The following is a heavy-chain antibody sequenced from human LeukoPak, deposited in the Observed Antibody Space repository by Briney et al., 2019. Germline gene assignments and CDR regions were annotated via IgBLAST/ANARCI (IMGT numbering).Heavy chain of an antibody. CDR2: ITGAGDST. V-gene: IGHV3-23*01. J-gene: IGHJ6*03. D-gene: IGHD3-9*01. CDR3: AKHPLTSSNYYMDV. CDR1: GFTFSNYA. Sequence: GGSPRLSCAASGFTFSNYAMSWVRQAPGKGLEWISSITGAGDSTYYADSVKGRFTGRVTISRDNSKNTLYLQMSSLRAEDTAVYFCAKHPLTSSNYYMDVWGKGTAVTVSS.